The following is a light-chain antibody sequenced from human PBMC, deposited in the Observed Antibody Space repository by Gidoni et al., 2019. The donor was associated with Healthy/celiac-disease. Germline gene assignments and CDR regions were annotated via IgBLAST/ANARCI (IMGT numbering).Light chain of an antibody. Sequence: QSVLTQPPSASGTPGQRVTISCSGSSPHIGSDYVYGYPQLPGTAPKLLIYRNNPRPSGVPDRFSGSKSGTSASLAISGLRSEYESDYYCAAWDDSLSGFYVFGTGTKVTVL. J-gene: IGLJ1*01. CDR3: AAWDDSLSGFYV. CDR1: SPHIGSDY. CDR2: RNN. V-gene: IGLV1-47*01.